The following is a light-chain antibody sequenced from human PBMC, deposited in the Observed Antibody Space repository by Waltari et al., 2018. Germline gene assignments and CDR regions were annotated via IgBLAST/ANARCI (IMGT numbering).Light chain of an antibody. V-gene: IGLV4-69*01. CDR3: QTGGHGTWV. CDR1: RGHSSNV. J-gene: IGLJ3*02. CDR2: VNSDGSH. Sequence: QLVLTQSPSASASLGASVKLPCTLSRGHSSNVIAWLQQRPEKGPRYLMKVNSDGSHSKGDEIPDRFSGSSSGAERYLTISSLQSEDEGDYYCQTGGHGTWVFGGGTKLTVL.